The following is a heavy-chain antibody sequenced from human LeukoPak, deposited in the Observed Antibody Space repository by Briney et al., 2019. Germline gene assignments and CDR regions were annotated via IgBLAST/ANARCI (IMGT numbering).Heavy chain of an antibody. D-gene: IGHD3-22*01. CDR1: GFTFSSYA. CDR2: ISGSGGST. CDR3: SFHADIDNSGYYKRDDY. J-gene: IGHJ4*02. Sequence: GGSPRLSCAASGFTFSSYAMSWVRQAPGKGLEWVSAISGSGGSTYYADSVKGRFTISRDNSENTLYLQMNSLRAEDTAVYYCSFHADIDNSGYYKRDDYWGQGTLVTVSS. V-gene: IGHV3-23*01.